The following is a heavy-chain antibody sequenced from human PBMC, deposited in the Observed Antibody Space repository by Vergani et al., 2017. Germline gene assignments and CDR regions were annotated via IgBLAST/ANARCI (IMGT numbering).Heavy chain of an antibody. CDR1: GYTFSNYY. D-gene: IGHD3-9*01. J-gene: IGHJ4*02. Sequence: QVQVVQSGAEVKKSGASVKVSCKTSGYTFSNYYMHWVRQAPGQGLEWMGIINPSGGHTNYAQKFQGRVTMTRDTSTSTVYMELNSLRSEDTAIYYCAREDYGILTGYRYWGQGTLVTVSA. CDR3: AREDYGILTGYRY. V-gene: IGHV1-46*03. CDR2: INPSGGHT.